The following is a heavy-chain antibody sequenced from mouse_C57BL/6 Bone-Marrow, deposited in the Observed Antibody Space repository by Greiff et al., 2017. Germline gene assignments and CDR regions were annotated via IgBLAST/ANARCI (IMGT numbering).Heavy chain of an antibody. CDR3: AREDLVRYYFDY. J-gene: IGHJ2*01. CDR1: GYTFTSYW. V-gene: IGHV1-69*01. D-gene: IGHD1-1*01. CDR2: IDPSDSYT. Sequence: SCKASGYTFTSYWMHWVKQRPGQGLEWIGEIDPSDSYTNYNQKFKGKSTLTVDKSSSTAYMQLSSLTSEDSAVYYCAREDLVRYYFDYWGQGTTLTVSS.